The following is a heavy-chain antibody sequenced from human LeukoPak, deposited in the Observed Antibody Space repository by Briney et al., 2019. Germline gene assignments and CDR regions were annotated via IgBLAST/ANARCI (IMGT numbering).Heavy chain of an antibody. V-gene: IGHV3-74*01. D-gene: IGHD5-18*01. Sequence: GGSLRLSCAASGFTSSSYWMHWVRQAPGEGLMWVSRINTDGSSTTYADSVKGRFTISRDTAKNTLYLQMNSLRVEDTAMYYCARDWRAMNAFDLWGQGTMVTVSP. CDR3: ARDWRAMNAFDL. CDR2: INTDGSST. J-gene: IGHJ3*01. CDR1: GFTSSSYW.